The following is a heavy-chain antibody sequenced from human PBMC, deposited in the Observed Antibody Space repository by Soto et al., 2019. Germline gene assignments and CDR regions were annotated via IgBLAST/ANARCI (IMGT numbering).Heavy chain of an antibody. CDR1: GFTFSSYA. Sequence: PGGSLRLSCAASGFTFSSYAMHWVRQAPGKGLEWVAVISYDGSNKYYADSVKGRFTISRDNSKNTLYLQMNSLRAEDTAVYYCAKNRGSGAPYYYDMDVWGQGTTVTVSS. CDR2: ISYDGSNK. CDR3: AKNRGSGAPYYYDMDV. D-gene: IGHD3-10*01. V-gene: IGHV3-30-3*01. J-gene: IGHJ6*02.